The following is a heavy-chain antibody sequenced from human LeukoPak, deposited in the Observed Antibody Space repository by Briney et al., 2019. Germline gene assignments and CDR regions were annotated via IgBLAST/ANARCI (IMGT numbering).Heavy chain of an antibody. J-gene: IGHJ5*02. CDR3: ARDEGLSWFDP. D-gene: IGHD2/OR15-2a*01. Sequence: GGSLRLSCAASGVSFSTYWMSWVRQAPGKGLEWVASIKEDRSEKYYVDSVKGRFTISRDNAKNSLYLQMNSLRAEDTALYYCARDEGLSWFDPWGQGTLVIVSS. CDR1: GVSFSTYW. V-gene: IGHV3-7*01. CDR2: IKEDRSEK.